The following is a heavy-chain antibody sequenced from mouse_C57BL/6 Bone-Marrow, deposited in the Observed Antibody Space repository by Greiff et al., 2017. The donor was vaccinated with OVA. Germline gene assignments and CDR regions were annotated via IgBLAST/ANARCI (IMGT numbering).Heavy chain of an antibody. Sequence: VQLQQSGPELVKPGASVKISCKASGYTFTDYYLNWVKQRPGQGLEWIGWIFPGSGSTYYNEKFKGKATLTVDKSSSTAYMLLSSLTSEDSAVYFCAGFLDGYYVFWFAYWGQGTLVTVSA. V-gene: IGHV1-75*01. CDR2: IFPGSGST. D-gene: IGHD2-3*01. CDR1: GYTFTDYY. CDR3: AGFLDGYYVFWFAY. J-gene: IGHJ3*01.